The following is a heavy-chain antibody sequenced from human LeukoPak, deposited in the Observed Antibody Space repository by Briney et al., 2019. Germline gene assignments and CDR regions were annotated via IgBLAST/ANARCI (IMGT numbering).Heavy chain of an antibody. CDR3: ARGAAGTAY. CDR1: GGSFSGYY. Sequence: SETLSLTCAVYGGSFSGYYWSWIRQPPGKGLEWIGEINHSGSTNYNPFLKSRVTISVDTSKNQFSLKLSSVTAADTAVYYCARGAAGTAYWGQGTLVTVSS. J-gene: IGHJ4*02. V-gene: IGHV4-34*01. CDR2: INHSGST. D-gene: IGHD6-13*01.